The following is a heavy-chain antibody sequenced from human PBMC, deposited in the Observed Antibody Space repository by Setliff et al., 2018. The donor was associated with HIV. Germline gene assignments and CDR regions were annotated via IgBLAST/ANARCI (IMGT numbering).Heavy chain of an antibody. D-gene: IGHD3-10*01. CDR3: ARAIYGPGSQYLDY. V-gene: IGHV4-34*01. J-gene: IGHJ4*02. Sequence: LSLTCAVYGGSFSGYYWNWIRQPPGKGLEWIGEINLIRTTDYNPSLKSRATISLDTSKNQFSLNLNSVTAADTAVYYCARAIYGPGSQYLDYWGQGILVTVSS. CDR1: GGSFSGYY. CDR2: INLIRTT.